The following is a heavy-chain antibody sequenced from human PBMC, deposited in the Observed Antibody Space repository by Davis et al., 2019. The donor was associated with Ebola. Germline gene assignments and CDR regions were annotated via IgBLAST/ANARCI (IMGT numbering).Heavy chain of an antibody. V-gene: IGHV1-18*01. CDR3: AREPGSWYRITGPGMDV. J-gene: IGHJ6*02. Sequence: ASVKVSCKASGYTFTNYGISWVRQAPGQGLEWMGWISAYNGKTNYAQMLQGRVTMTTDTSTSTAYMELRSLRSDDAAVYYCAREPGSWYRITGPGMDVWGQGTTVTVSS. CDR1: GYTFTNYG. D-gene: IGHD6-13*01. CDR2: ISAYNGKT.